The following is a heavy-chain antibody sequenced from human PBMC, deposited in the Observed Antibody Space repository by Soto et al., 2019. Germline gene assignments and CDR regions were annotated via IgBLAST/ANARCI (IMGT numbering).Heavy chain of an antibody. D-gene: IGHD1-26*01. CDR3: ARGDYNYYFVDV. CDR1: GGSISSYY. V-gene: IGHV4-59*01. Sequence: SETLSLTCTVSGGSISSYYWSWIRQPPGKGLEWIGYIYYSGSTNYNPSLKSRVTISVDTSKNQFSLKLSSVIAADTAVYYCARGDYNYYFVDVWGKGTTVTVSS. J-gene: IGHJ6*03. CDR2: IYYSGST.